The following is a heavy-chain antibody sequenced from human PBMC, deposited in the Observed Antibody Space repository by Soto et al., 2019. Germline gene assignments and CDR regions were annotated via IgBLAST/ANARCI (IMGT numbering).Heavy chain of an antibody. CDR2: IKHDGSEK. J-gene: IGHJ4*02. V-gene: IGHV3-7*01. Sequence: EVHLVESGGGLVQPGGSLRLSCVASGFTFNNHWMAWVRQAPGKGLEWVANIKHDGSEKYYVDSVRGRFTTSRDNDKNSLYLQMDSLRAEDTAVYYCAGSGWQVHFDSWGQGTLVTVSS. D-gene: IGHD6-19*01. CDR1: GFTFNNHW. CDR3: AGSGWQVHFDS.